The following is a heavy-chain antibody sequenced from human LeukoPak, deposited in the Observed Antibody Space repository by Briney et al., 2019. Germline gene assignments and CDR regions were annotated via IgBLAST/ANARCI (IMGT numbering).Heavy chain of an antibody. CDR3: AKDHPSSGGPTFEY. CDR2: ITNNNGKT. Sequence: GGSLRLSCAASGFGVSRYAMSWVRQVPGKGLEWVSSITNNNGKTYYADSVKGRFSISRDESENTVYLQMNSLRVEDTAIYFCAKDHPSSGGPTFEYWGQGTRVTVSP. V-gene: IGHV3-23*01. D-gene: IGHD3-22*01. CDR1: GFGVSRYA. J-gene: IGHJ4*02.